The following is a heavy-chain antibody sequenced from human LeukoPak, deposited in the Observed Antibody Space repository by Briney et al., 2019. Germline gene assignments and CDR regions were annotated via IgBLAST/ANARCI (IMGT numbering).Heavy chain of an antibody. Sequence: GGSLRLSCAASGFTFSSYGMHWVRQAPGKGLEWVAFIRYDGSNKYYADSVKGRFTISRDNSKNTLYLQMNSLRDEDTAVYYCAKDQGITIFGVVIDYFDYWGQGTLVTVSS. CDR2: IRYDGSNK. CDR3: AKDQGITIFGVVIDYFDY. CDR1: GFTFSSYG. V-gene: IGHV3-30*02. D-gene: IGHD3-3*01. J-gene: IGHJ4*02.